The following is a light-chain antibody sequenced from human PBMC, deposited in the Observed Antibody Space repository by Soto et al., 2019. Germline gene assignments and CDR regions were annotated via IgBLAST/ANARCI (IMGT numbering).Light chain of an antibody. J-gene: IGKJ5*01. CDR1: QSFSSTY. CDR2: GAS. Sequence: EIVLTQSPGTLSLSPGERATLSCRASQSFSSTYLAWYQQKPGQAPRLLIYGASSSATGIPDTFSGGGSGTYFSLTISRMYPVDFAVYYCQQYSSSPITFGQGTLMEIK. V-gene: IGKV3-20*01. CDR3: QQYSSSPIT.